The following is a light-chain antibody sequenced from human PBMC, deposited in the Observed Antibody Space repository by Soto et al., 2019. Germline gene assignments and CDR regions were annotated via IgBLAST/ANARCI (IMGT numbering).Light chain of an antibody. CDR3: SSYTSSSTLV. V-gene: IGLV2-14*01. CDR1: SSGVGGYNY. J-gene: IGLJ2*01. Sequence: QSALTQPASVSGSPGQSITISCTGTSSGVGGYNYVSWYQQHPGKAPKLMIYEVSNRPSGVSNRFSGSKSGNTASLTISGLQAEDEADYYCSSYTSSSTLVFGGGTQLTVL. CDR2: EVS.